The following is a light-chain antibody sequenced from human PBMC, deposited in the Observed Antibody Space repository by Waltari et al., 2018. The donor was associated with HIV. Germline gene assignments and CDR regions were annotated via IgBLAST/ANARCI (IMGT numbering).Light chain of an antibody. J-gene: IGLJ3*02. Sequence: FVLTQPPSVSGAPGQRVTIPCTGTTSNIGAGYDVHWYQQVPGTAPKLLIYFNSNRPSGVPDRFSGSTSGTSASLAISGLQAEDEADYYCQSYDNNLRGVFGGGTRLTVL. CDR1: TSNIGAGYD. CDR2: FNS. V-gene: IGLV1-40*01. CDR3: QSYDNNLRGV.